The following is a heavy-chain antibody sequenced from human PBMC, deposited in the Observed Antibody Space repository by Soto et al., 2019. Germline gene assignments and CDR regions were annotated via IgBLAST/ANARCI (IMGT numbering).Heavy chain of an antibody. J-gene: IGHJ4*02. D-gene: IGHD2-21*02. CDR2: ISPSGDTT. CDR3: AFKGTANPFY. Sequence: VQLLESGGGLVQPGGSLRLSCATSGFTFTAYDLTWVRQAPGKGLDWVSGISPSGDTTYYADSVKGRFTISRDNSKTVLYLKMNSLSAEDTAVDYCAFKGTANPFYWGQGTLVIVSS. CDR1: GFTFTAYD. V-gene: IGHV3-23*01.